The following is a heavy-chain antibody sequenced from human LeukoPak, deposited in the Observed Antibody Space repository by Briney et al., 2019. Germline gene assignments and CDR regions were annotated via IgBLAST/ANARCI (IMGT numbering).Heavy chain of an antibody. CDR1: GGSISSYY. CDR2: IYYSGST. V-gene: IGHV4-59*01. Sequence: KSSETLSLTCTVSGGSISSYYWSWIRQPPGKGLEWIGYIYYSGSTNYNPSLKSRVTISVDTSKNQFSVKLSSVTAADTAVYYCAREFPENYYDSSTYYSWFDPWGQGTLVTVSS. CDR3: AREFPENYYDSSTYYSWFDP. D-gene: IGHD3-22*01. J-gene: IGHJ5*02.